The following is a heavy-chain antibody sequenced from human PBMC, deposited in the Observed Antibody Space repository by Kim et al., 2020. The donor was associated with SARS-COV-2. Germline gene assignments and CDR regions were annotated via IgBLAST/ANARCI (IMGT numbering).Heavy chain of an antibody. Sequence: GGSLRLSCAASGFTFSSYAMSWVRQAPGKGLEWVSAISGSGGSTYYADSVKGRFTISRDNSKNTLYLQMNSLRAEDTAVYYCAKDTPYSSGWPQGGVFYYFDYWGQGTLVTVSS. CDR2: ISGSGGST. J-gene: IGHJ4*02. D-gene: IGHD6-19*01. CDR1: GFTFSSYA. CDR3: AKDTPYSSGWPQGGVFYYFDY. V-gene: IGHV3-23*01.